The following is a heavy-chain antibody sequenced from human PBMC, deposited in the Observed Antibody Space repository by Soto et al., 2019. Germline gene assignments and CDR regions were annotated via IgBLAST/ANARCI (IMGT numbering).Heavy chain of an antibody. V-gene: IGHV3-11*01. J-gene: IGHJ4*02. CDR2: XSSSGXNI. Sequence: PGXSPRLSCAASGFTFSDYYMSWIRQAPGKGLEWVSYXSSSGXNIYYAESVKGXFTISSDXAKNSPYLQTNSLRDEDKDVYYCAREPHQAYGADWGKGTLVTVYS. CDR1: GFTFSDYY. D-gene: IGHD4-17*01. CDR3: AREPHQAYGAD.